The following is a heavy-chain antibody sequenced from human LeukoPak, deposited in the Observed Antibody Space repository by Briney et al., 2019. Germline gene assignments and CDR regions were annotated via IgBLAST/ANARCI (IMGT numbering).Heavy chain of an antibody. CDR1: GVSISSYY. CDR2: IYTSGST. CDR3: AREMRWGSGFDY. J-gene: IGHJ4*02. Sequence: SETLSLTCTVSGVSISSYYWSWIRQPPGKGLEWIGRIYTSGSTNYNPSLKSRVTISVDKSKNQFSLKLSSVTAADTAVYYCAREMRWGSGFDYWGQGTLVTVSS. V-gene: IGHV4-4*07. D-gene: IGHD4-23*01.